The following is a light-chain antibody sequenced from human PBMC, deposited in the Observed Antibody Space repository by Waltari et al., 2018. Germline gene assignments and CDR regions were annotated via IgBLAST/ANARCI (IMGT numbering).Light chain of an antibody. CDR3: QSYDSSLSGSYV. CDR2: GNI. J-gene: IGLJ1*01. Sequence: QSVLTQPPSLSAAPRQRVTIFCTGRSSNTGAGYAVHWYQLLPVTAPKLLIYGNINRPAGVPDRFSGSNSGTSASLAITGLQAEDEADYYCQSYDSSLSGSYVFGTGTKVTVL. CDR1: SSNTGAGYA. V-gene: IGLV1-40*01.